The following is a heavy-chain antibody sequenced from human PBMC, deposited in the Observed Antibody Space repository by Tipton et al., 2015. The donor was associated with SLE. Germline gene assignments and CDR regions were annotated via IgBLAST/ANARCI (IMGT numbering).Heavy chain of an antibody. CDR3: AKEGDLTAAASFDY. V-gene: IGHV3-30*02. D-gene: IGHD6-13*01. J-gene: IGHJ4*02. CDR1: GFTFSSYG. CDR2: IRYDGSNK. Sequence: SLRLSCAASGFTFSSYGMHWVRQAPGKGLEWVAFIRYDGSNKYYADSVKGRFTISRDNSKNTLYLQMNSLRAEDTAVYYCAKEGDLTAAASFDYWGQGTLVTVSS.